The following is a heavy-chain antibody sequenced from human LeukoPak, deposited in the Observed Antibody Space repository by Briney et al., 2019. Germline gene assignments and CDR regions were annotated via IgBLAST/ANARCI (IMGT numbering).Heavy chain of an antibody. CDR3: ASWRRDYYGSWSYYKRDY. CDR2: INSDGSST. D-gene: IGHD3-10*01. Sequence: TGGSLRLSCAASGFTFSSYWMHWVRQAPGKGLVWVSRINSDGSSTSYADSVKGRFTISRDNAKNTLYLQMNSLRAEDTAVYYCASWRRDYYGSWSYYKRDYWGQGTLVTVSS. V-gene: IGHV3-74*01. J-gene: IGHJ4*02. CDR1: GFTFSSYW.